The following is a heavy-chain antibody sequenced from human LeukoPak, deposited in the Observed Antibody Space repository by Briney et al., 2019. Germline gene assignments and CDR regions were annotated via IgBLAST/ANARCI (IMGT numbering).Heavy chain of an antibody. CDR1: GYSFSTYW. D-gene: IGHD3-22*01. CDR3: ARRDRSGYYYFDY. CDR2: IYPGDSDT. J-gene: IGHJ4*02. Sequence: GESLKISCKGSGYSFSTYWIGWVRQMPGKGLEWMGIIYPGDSDTRYSPPFQGQVTISADKSISTAYLQWSSLKASDAAMYYCARRDRSGYYYFDYWGQGTLVTVSS. V-gene: IGHV5-51*01.